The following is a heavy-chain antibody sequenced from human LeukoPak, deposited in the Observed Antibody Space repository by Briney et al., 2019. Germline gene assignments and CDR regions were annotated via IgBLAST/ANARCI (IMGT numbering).Heavy chain of an antibody. CDR3: ARSLVKQWLVLRQVGYYFDY. J-gene: IGHJ4*02. V-gene: IGHV3-64*01. CDR2: ISSNGGST. Sequence: GGSLRLSCAASGFTFSSYAMPWVRQAPGKGLEYVSAISSNGGSTYYANSVKGRFTISRDNSKNTLYLQMGSLRAEDMAVYYCARSLVKQWLVLRQVGYYFDYWGQGTLVTVSS. D-gene: IGHD6-19*01. CDR1: GFTFSSYA.